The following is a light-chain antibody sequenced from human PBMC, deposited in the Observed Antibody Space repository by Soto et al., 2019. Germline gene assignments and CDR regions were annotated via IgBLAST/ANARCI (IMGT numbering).Light chain of an antibody. CDR2: GAS. V-gene: IGKV3-15*01. CDR3: QQYNNWHPIS. J-gene: IGKJ5*01. Sequence: EIVMTQSPATLSVSPGERATLSCRASQSVSSNLAWYQQKPGQAPRLLIYGASTRATGIPARFSGSGSGTEFNLTISSLKSEDFAVYYCQQYNNWHPISVGQATRPEI. CDR1: QSVSSN.